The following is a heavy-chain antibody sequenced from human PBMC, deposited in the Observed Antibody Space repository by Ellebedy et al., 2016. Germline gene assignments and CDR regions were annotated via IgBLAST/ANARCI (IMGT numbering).Heavy chain of an antibody. CDR3: VKGASSGSWVTMEY. V-gene: IGHV3-23*01. D-gene: IGHD6-13*01. CDR1: GFTFSSQT. Sequence: GGSLRLSCAASGFTFSSQTMSWVRQASGKGPEWVSSINNNGDGTFYADSVKGRFTISRDISRNTLYLQMNSLRVEDTALYYCVKGASSGSWVTMEYWGQGALVTVSS. J-gene: IGHJ4*02. CDR2: INNNGDGT.